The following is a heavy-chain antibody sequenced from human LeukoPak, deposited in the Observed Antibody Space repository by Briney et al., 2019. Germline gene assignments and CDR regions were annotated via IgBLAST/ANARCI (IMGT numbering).Heavy chain of an antibody. D-gene: IGHD6-19*01. V-gene: IGHV3-30*02. CDR3: AKVQWLVRTYFDC. CDR1: GFTFSSYG. Sequence: PGGSLRLSCAASGFTFSSYGMHWVRQAPGKGLEWVAFIRYDGSNKYYADSVKGRFTISRDNSKNTLYLQMNSLRAEDTAVYYCAKVQWLVRTYFDCWGQGTLVTVSS. J-gene: IGHJ4*02. CDR2: IRYDGSNK.